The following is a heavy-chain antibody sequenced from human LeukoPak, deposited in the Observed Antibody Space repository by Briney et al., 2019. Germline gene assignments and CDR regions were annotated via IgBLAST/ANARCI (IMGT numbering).Heavy chain of an antibody. V-gene: IGHV3-72*01. CDR1: GFTFSDHY. CDR2: TRNKANSYTT. Sequence: GGSLRLSCAASGFTFSDHYMDWVRQAPGKGLEWVGRTRNKANSYTTEYAASVKGRSTISRDDSKNSLYLQMNSLKTEDTAVYYCARVAGWHWFDPGGQGTLVTVSS. D-gene: IGHD6-19*01. CDR3: ARVAGWHWFDP. J-gene: IGHJ5*02.